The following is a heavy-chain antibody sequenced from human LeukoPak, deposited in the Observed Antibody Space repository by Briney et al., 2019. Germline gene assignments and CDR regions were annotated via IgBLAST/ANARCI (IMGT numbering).Heavy chain of an antibody. Sequence: SETLSLTCTVSGGSISGSYWSWIRQPPGKGVEWIGYIYSSGSTNYNPSLKSRVTISVDTSKNQFPLKLSSVTAADTAVYYCARIFTDSGSYYSQYWGQGTLVTVSS. CDR3: ARIFTDSGSYYSQY. CDR2: IYSSGST. CDR1: GGSISGSY. D-gene: IGHD3-22*01. V-gene: IGHV4-4*08. J-gene: IGHJ4*02.